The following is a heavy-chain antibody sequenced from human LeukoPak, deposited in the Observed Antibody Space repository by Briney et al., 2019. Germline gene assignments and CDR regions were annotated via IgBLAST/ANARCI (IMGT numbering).Heavy chain of an antibody. J-gene: IGHJ6*02. D-gene: IGHD2-15*01. Sequence: ASVKVSCTASGGTFSSYAIGWVRQAPGQGLEWMGGIIPIFGTANYAQKFQGRVTITADESTSTAYMELSSLRSEDTAVYYCANRPRYCSGGSCYSNYYYYGMDVWGQGTTVTVSS. V-gene: IGHV1-69*13. CDR1: GGTFSSYA. CDR3: ANRPRYCSGGSCYSNYYYYGMDV. CDR2: IIPIFGTA.